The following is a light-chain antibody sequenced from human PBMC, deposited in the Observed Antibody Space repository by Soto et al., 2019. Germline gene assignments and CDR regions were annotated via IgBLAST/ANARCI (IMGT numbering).Light chain of an antibody. V-gene: IGKV3-11*01. CDR2: DAS. Sequence: IVVTQSPAALSLYPGERATLSCRASQSVSSYLAWYQQKPGQAPRLLIYDASNRATGIPARFSGSGSGTDFTLTISSLEPEDFAVYYCQQRSNWPKTFGQGTKVDIK. CDR1: QSVSSY. CDR3: QQRSNWPKT. J-gene: IGKJ1*01.